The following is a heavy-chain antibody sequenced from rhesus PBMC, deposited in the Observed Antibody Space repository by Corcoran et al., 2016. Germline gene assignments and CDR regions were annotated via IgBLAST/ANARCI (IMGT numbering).Heavy chain of an antibody. CDR2: IYGNSTST. D-gene: IGHD4-17*01. CDR3: ARGPYSNYYLDY. CDR1: GGSISDYYY. J-gene: IGHJ4*01. V-gene: IGHV4S9*01. Sequence: QVQLQESGPGLVKPSETLSLSCAVSGGSISDYYYLNWIRQSPGKGLEWIGNIYGNSTSTYSPPSLKSRVTISKDTSKNQFFLKLSSVTAADTAVYYCARGPYSNYYLDYWGQGVLVTVSS.